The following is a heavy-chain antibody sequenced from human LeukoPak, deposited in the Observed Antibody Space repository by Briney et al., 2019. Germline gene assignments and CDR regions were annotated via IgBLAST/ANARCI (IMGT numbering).Heavy chain of an antibody. CDR2: IYHTWSP. Sequence: SGTLSLTCAVSGGSISSNNWWGWVRQPPGKGLEWIGEIYHTWSPNYNPSLKSRVTISVDKSRNHFSLNLSSVTAADTAVCYCARVNINNWHSCDYWGQGTLVTVSS. V-gene: IGHV4-4*02. J-gene: IGHJ4*02. CDR3: ARVNINNWHSCDY. D-gene: IGHD1-1*01. CDR1: GGSISSNNW.